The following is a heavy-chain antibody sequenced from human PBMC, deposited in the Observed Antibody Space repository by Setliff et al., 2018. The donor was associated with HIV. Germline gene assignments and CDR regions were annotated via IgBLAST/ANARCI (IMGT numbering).Heavy chain of an antibody. CDR2: ISYDGSNK. J-gene: IGHJ4*02. Sequence: PGGSLRLSCAASGFTFSTYAIHWVRQAPGKGLEWVTMISYDGSNKYYADSVKGRFTISRDNSKNTLYLQMNSLRADDTAVYYCAKDLPPYYHDRSSYPGALDYWGQGTLVTVSS. V-gene: IGHV3-30*04. CDR1: GFTFSTYA. CDR3: AKDLPPYYHDRSSYPGALDY. D-gene: IGHD3-22*01.